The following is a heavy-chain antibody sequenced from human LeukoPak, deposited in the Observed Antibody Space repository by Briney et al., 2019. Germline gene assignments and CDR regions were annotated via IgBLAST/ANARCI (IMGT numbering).Heavy chain of an antibody. J-gene: IGHJ4*02. Sequence: GGSLRLSCAASGFTFSSYGMYWVRQAPAKGLEWVAIISYDGSNKYYADSGKGRFTISIDNSKNTLYLQMNSLRAEDTAVYYCAKATTVTQRGYFDYWGQGTLVTVSS. CDR1: GFTFSSYG. CDR2: ISYDGSNK. V-gene: IGHV3-30*18. D-gene: IGHD4-17*01. CDR3: AKATTVTQRGYFDY.